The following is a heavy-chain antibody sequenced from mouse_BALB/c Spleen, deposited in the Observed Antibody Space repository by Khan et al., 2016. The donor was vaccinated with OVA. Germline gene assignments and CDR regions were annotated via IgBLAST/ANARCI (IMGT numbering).Heavy chain of an antibody. CDR2: IRLKSNDYAT. CDR3: TRERDYAMDY. Sequence: EVKLEESGGGLVQPGGSMKLSCVASGFTFSNYWMNWVRQSPEKGLEWVAEIRLKSNDYATHCAESVKGRFTISRDDSKSSVYLQMNNLRAEDTGIYYCTRERDYAMDYWGQGTSRTVSS. V-gene: IGHV6-6*02. J-gene: IGHJ4*01. CDR1: GFTFSNYW.